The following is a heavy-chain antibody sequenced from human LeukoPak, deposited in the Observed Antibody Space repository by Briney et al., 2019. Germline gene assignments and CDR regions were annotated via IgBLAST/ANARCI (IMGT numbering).Heavy chain of an antibody. D-gene: IGHD2-2*01. Sequence: GGSLRLSCVASGFSFSTYAMSWVRQAPGKGLEWVAAIGGSGDTTNYVHTVRGRFTISRDNSKNTLYVQMNSLRVEDTAVYYCAKEGYCRSTSCHDAFDIWAKGQWSPSLQ. V-gene: IGHV3-23*01. CDR3: AKEGYCRSTSCHDAFDI. J-gene: IGHJ3*02. CDR1: GFSFSTYA. CDR2: IGGSGDTT.